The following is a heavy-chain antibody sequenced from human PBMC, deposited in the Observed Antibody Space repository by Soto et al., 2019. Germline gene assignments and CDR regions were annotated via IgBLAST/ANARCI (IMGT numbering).Heavy chain of an antibody. Sequence: ASVKVSCKASGYTFTSYYMHWVRQAPGQGLEWMGIINPSGGSTSYAQKFQGRVTMTRDTSTSTFYMELSSLRSEDTAVYYCVRLYYYDSSGLTFDAFDIWGQGTVVTVSS. CDR2: INPSGGST. CDR1: GYTFTSYY. V-gene: IGHV1-46*01. J-gene: IGHJ3*02. CDR3: VRLYYYDSSGLTFDAFDI. D-gene: IGHD3-22*01.